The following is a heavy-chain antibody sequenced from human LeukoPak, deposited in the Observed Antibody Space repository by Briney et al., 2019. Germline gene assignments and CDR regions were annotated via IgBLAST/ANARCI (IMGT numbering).Heavy chain of an antibody. CDR1: GFTFSSNY. CDR2: INSGGST. D-gene: IGHD3-10*01. J-gene: IGHJ6*02. Sequence: GGSLRLSCAASGFTFSSNYMSWVRQAPGKGLEWVSVINSGGSTYYADSVKGRFTISRDNSKNTLYLQMNSLRAEDTAVYYCAREGSGSYYAYYYYGMDVWGQGTTVTVSS. CDR3: AREGSGSYYAYYYYGMDV. V-gene: IGHV3-53*01.